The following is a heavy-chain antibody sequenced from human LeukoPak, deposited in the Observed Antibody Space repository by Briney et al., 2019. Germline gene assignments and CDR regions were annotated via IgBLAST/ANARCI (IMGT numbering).Heavy chain of an antibody. CDR1: GFTFSAYA. J-gene: IGHJ5*02. D-gene: IGHD3-3*01. CDR3: ARNSGGFWSGYYVWFDP. Sequence: GGSLRLSCAASGFTFSAYAMHWVRQAPGKGLEYVSSITSDGGITYYANSVKGRFTISRDNSKNTLYLQMNSLRAEDTAVYYCARNSGGFWSGYYVWFDPWGQGTLVTVSS. CDR2: ITSDGGIT. V-gene: IGHV3-64*01.